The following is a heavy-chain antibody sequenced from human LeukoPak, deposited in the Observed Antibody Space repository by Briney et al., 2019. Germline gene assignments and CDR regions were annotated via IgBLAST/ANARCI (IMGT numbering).Heavy chain of an antibody. J-gene: IGHJ3*02. Sequence: PSETLSLTCTVSGGSISSSSYYWGWIRQPPGKGLEWIGSIYYSGSTYYNPSLKSRITISVDTSKNQFSLNLNSVTAADTAVYYCARVGGFPLSAFDIWGQGTLVTVSS. CDR2: IYYSGST. D-gene: IGHD2-15*01. CDR1: GGSISSSSYY. CDR3: ARVGGFPLSAFDI. V-gene: IGHV4-39*07.